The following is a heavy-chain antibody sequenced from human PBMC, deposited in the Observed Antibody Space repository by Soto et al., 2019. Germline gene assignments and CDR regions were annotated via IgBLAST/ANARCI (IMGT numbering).Heavy chain of an antibody. V-gene: IGHV1-69*13. J-gene: IGHJ6*02. Sequence: SVKVSCKASAGTSSSYDISWVRQAPGQGLEWMGGIIPIFGTANYAQKFQGRVTITADESTSTAYMELSSLRSEDTAVYYCARGRSSSYYGMDVWGQGTTVTVSS. D-gene: IGHD3-10*01. CDR2: IIPIFGTA. CDR3: ARGRSSSYYGMDV. CDR1: AGTSSSYD.